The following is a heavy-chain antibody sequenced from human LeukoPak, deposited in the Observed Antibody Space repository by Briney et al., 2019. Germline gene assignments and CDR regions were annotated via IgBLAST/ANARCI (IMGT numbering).Heavy chain of an antibody. V-gene: IGHV1-2*02. Sequence: ASVKVSCRASGYTYAAHYIHWVRQAPGQGLEWMGWIDPNSGGTNYAQKFLGSVTMTGDTSINTAFMELSRLRSDDTAIYYCARGRGATMVRGVITNYFDLWGRGSLVTVSS. J-gene: IGHJ2*01. CDR1: GYTYAAHY. D-gene: IGHD3-10*01. CDR2: IDPNSGGT. CDR3: ARGRGATMVRGVITNYFDL.